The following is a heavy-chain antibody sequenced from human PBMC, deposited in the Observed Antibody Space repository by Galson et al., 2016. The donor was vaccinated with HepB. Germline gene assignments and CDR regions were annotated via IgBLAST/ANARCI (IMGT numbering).Heavy chain of an antibody. D-gene: IGHD3-10*01. Sequence: TLSLTCTVSGGSISSNSYYWGWIRQPPGKGLEWIGSVYYTGSTYYSSSLKSRVSISVDTSKNQFSLRLSSVTAADTAVYYCARLPTYGPGKGAFDIWGQGTMVTVSS. CDR3: ARLPTYGPGKGAFDI. J-gene: IGHJ3*02. CDR1: GGSISSNSYY. V-gene: IGHV4-39*07. CDR2: VYYTGST.